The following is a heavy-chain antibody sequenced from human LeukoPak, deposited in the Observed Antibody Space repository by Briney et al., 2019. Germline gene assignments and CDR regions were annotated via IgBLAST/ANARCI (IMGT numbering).Heavy chain of an antibody. J-gene: IGHJ3*02. CDR3: ATDSHYYDSSGLEFDI. CDR1: GGSISSYY. CDR2: IYYSGST. Sequence: PSETLSLTCTVSGGSISSYYWSWIRQPPGKGLEWIGYIYYSGSTNYNPSLKSRVTISVDTSKNQFSLKLSSVTAADTAVYYCATDSHYYDSSGLEFDIWGQGTMVTVSS. V-gene: IGHV4-59*12. D-gene: IGHD3-22*01.